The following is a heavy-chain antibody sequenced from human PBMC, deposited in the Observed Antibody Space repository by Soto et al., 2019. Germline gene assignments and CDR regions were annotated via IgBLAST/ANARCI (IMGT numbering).Heavy chain of an antibody. Sequence: QVHLVQSEAEVRKPGSSVKVSCNSSGGSFTTDSIIWVRQAPGQGLEWMGGINPLFRTPVYAQKFQGRVTISADESTSAAHLEVTGLTPEDTVVYFCAKGVASSDWGQGTPVTVSS. D-gene: IGHD5-12*01. J-gene: IGHJ4*02. CDR2: INPLFRTP. CDR1: GGSFTTDS. V-gene: IGHV1-69*01. CDR3: AKGVASSD.